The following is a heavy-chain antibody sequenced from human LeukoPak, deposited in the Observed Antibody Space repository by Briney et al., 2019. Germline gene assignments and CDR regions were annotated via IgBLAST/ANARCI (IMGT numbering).Heavy chain of an antibody. CDR2: IWSDGTEK. J-gene: IGHJ5*01. V-gene: IGHV3-33*06. CDR3: AKDAQRGFDYSNSLES. CDR1: GFTYSHYG. D-gene: IGHD4-11*01. Sequence: GGSLRPSCAASGFTYSHYGMHWVRQVPGKGLEWVAVIWSDGTEKYYGDAAKGRFTISRDNSMKTLYLQMNSLRGDDTAVYYCAKDAQRGFDYSNSLESWGQGTLVTVSS.